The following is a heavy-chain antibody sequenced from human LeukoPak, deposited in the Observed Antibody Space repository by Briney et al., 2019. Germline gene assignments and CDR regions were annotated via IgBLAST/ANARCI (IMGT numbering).Heavy chain of an antibody. J-gene: IGHJ4*02. Sequence: ASVKVSCKAPGYTFTGYYMHWVRQAPGQGLEWMGWINPNSGGTNYAQKFQGRVTMTRDTSISTAYMDVSRLTSDDTAVYYCAREPGGSTSEIQGFDYWGQGTLVTVSS. V-gene: IGHV1-2*02. D-gene: IGHD2-2*01. CDR2: INPNSGGT. CDR1: GYTFTGYY. CDR3: AREPGGSTSEIQGFDY.